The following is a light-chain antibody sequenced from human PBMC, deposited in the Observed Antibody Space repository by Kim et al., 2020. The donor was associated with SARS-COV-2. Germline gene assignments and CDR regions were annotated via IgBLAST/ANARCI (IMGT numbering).Light chain of an antibody. J-gene: IGKJ1*01. V-gene: IGKV1-5*03. CDR3: QQYNSYPT. CDR1: QSISSW. CDR2: KAS. Sequence: SESVGERVTITCRASQSISSWLAWYQQKPGKAPTLLIYKASNLESGVPSRFSGSGSGTEFTLTISSLQPDDFATYYCQQYNSYPTFGQGTKVDIK.